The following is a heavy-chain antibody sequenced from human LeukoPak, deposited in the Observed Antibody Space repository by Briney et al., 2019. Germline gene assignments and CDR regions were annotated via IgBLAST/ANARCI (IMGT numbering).Heavy chain of an antibody. CDR1: GGSISSYY. Sequence: PSETLSLTCTVSGGSISSYYWSWTRQPAGKGLEWIGRIYTSGSTNYNPSLKSRVTMSVDTSKNQFSLKLSSVTAADTAVYYCARVRRVGVDYYYYYYMDVWGKGTTVTVSS. CDR2: IYTSGST. J-gene: IGHJ6*03. CDR3: ARVRRVGVDYYYYYYMDV. D-gene: IGHD3-22*01. V-gene: IGHV4-4*07.